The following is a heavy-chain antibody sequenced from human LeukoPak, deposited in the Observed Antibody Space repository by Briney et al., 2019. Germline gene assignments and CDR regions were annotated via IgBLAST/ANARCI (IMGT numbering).Heavy chain of an antibody. CDR1: GYTFTSYY. D-gene: IGHD3-9*01. Sequence: ASVKVSCKASGYTFTSYYMHWVRQAPGQGLEWMGWINPNSGGTNYAQKFQGRVTMTRDTSISTAYMELRSLRSDDTAVYYCARDISTGYYGGGYWGQGTLVTVSS. J-gene: IGHJ4*02. V-gene: IGHV1-2*02. CDR3: ARDISTGYYGGGY. CDR2: INPNSGGT.